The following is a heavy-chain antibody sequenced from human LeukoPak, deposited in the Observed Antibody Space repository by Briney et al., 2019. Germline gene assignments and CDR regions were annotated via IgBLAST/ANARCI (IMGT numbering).Heavy chain of an antibody. D-gene: IGHD5-18*01. V-gene: IGHV3-64D*06. Sequence: PGGSLRLSCSASGFNFNDYSMHWVRQAPGKGLKFVSAIGADGDSTFYSDSVKGRFTISRDNSKNSHYLQMSSLRAEDTAIYYCVKDQRFSYGYGAFDYWGQGTLATVSS. J-gene: IGHJ4*02. CDR2: IGADGDST. CDR3: VKDQRFSYGYGAFDY. CDR1: GFNFNDYS.